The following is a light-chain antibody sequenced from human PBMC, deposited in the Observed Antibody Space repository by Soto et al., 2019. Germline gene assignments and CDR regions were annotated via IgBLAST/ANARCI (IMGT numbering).Light chain of an antibody. Sequence: DIQMTHSPYTLSASVGDRVTITCRASQSISSWLAWYQQKPGKAPKLLISDASNLQSGVPSRFSGSGSGTEFTLTIISLQPDDIATYYCQQYNTYWTFGQGTKVDIK. CDR3: QQYNTYWT. V-gene: IGKV1-5*01. J-gene: IGKJ1*01. CDR2: DAS. CDR1: QSISSW.